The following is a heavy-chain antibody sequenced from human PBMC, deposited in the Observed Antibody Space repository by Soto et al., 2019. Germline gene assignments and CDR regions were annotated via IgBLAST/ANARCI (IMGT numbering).Heavy chain of an antibody. J-gene: IGHJ6*02. CDR3: ARDQSSSSWLPTYYYGMDV. Sequence: ASVKVSCKASGYTFTSYGISWVRQAPGQGLEWMGWISAYNGDTNYAQKLQGRVTMTTDTSTSTAYMELRSLRSDDTAVYYCARDQSSSSWLPTYYYGMDVWGQGTTVTVSS. V-gene: IGHV1-18*01. CDR1: GYTFTSYG. D-gene: IGHD6-13*01. CDR2: ISAYNGDT.